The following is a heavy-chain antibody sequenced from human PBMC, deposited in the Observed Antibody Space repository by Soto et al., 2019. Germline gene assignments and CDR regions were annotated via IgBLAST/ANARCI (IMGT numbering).Heavy chain of an antibody. CDR2: IYYSGST. CDR1: GGSISSYY. Sequence: SETLSLTCTVSGGSISSYYWSWIRQPPGKGLEWIGYIYYSGSTNYNPSLKSRVTISVDTSKNQFSLKLSSVTAADTAVYYCARSVATTTREYCYYGMDVWGQGTTVTVSS. V-gene: IGHV4-59*01. J-gene: IGHJ6*02. CDR3: ARSVATTTREYCYYGMDV. D-gene: IGHD5-12*01.